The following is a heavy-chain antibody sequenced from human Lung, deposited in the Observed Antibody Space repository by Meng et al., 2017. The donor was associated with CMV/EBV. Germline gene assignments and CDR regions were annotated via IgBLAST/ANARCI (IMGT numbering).Heavy chain of an antibody. J-gene: IGHJ5*01. D-gene: IGHD4/OR15-4a*01. CDR3: ARVTEYGGNCFDS. V-gene: IGHV4-4*02. CDR1: GTSISTSNW. Sequence: SETLSLXCAVSGTSISTSNWGSWVRQPPGKGLEWIGEVYHSGYTNYNPSLKSRVTMSVDRSKNQFSLKLSSVTAADTAVYYCARVTEYGGNCFDSWGQGTLVTVSS. CDR2: VYHSGYT.